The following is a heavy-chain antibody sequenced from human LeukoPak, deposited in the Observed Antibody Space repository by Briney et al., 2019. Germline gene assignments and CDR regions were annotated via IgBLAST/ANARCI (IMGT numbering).Heavy chain of an antibody. CDR2: ISAYNGNT. V-gene: IGHV1-18*01. D-gene: IGHD4-17*01. CDR3: ARERAPYGDYAFDM. Sequence: ASVKVSFKASGFHFTRYWIKWGRQAPGPRLEWMGLISAYNGNTNYAQKLQGRVTMTTDTSTNTVYIELRTLRSDDTAVYYCARERAPYGDYAFDMWGQGTMVTVSS. CDR1: GFHFTRYW. J-gene: IGHJ3*02.